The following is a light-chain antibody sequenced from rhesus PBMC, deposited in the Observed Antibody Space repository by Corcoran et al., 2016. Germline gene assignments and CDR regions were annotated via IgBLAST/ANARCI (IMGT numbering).Light chain of an antibody. CDR1: SLKTYY. J-gene: IGLJ1*01. CDR2: GNT. V-gene: IGLV3S11*01. Sequence: SSGLTQEPALSVALGHTVRMTCQGDSLKTYYASWYQQNPGQVPVLVIYGNTNRPSGIPGRFSGSWSGNTGSLTITGAQVEDEADYYCGSWDNSGNHYIFGAGTRLTVL. CDR3: GSWDNSGNHYI.